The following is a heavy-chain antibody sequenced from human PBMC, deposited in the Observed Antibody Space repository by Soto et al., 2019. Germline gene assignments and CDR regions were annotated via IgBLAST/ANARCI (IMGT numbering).Heavy chain of an antibody. D-gene: IGHD3-9*01. CDR1: GYTFTSYA. J-gene: IGHJ6*02. V-gene: IGHV1-3*01. CDR2: INAGNGNT. CDR3: ARDDILTGYSYYYYGMDV. Sequence: VASVKVSCKXSGYTFTSYAMHWARQAPGQRLEWMGWINAGNGNTKYSQKFQGRVAITRDTSASTAYMELSSLRSEDTAVYYCARDDILTGYSYYYYGMDVWGQGTTVTVSS.